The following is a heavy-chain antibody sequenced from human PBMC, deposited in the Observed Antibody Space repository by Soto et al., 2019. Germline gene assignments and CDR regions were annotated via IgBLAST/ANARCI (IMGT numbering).Heavy chain of an antibody. V-gene: IGHV5-51*01. CDR1: GYSFTRYW. Sequence: KVSCKASGYSFTRYWIGWVRQMPGKGLEWMGIIHPGDSNTRYSPSFQGQVTTSADKSISTAYLQWSSLKASDSAIYYCARSRTYGGNSFDYWGQGTLVTVSS. CDR3: ARSRTYGGNSFDY. CDR2: IHPGDSNT. D-gene: IGHD2-15*01. J-gene: IGHJ4*02.